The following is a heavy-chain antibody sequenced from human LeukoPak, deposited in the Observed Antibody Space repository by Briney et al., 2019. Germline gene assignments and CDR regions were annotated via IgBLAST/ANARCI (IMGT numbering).Heavy chain of an antibody. J-gene: IGHJ6*04. Sequence: SETLSLTCAVYGGSFSGYYWSWIRQPPGKGLEWIGEINHSGSTNYNPSLNSRVTISLDTSKNQFSLKLSSVTAADTAVYYCARGYCSSTSCYYGMDVWGKGTTVTVSS. CDR2: INHSGST. CDR1: GGSFSGYY. CDR3: ARGYCSSTSCYYGMDV. D-gene: IGHD2-2*01. V-gene: IGHV4-34*01.